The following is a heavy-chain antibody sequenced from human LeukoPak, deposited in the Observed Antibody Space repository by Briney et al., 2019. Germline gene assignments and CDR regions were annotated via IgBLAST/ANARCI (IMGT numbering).Heavy chain of an antibody. Sequence: GESLKISCKASGYTFTDHWIGWVRQMPGKGLEWMGIIYPGDSDTRYSPSFQGQVTISADKSISTAYLQWRNLQAPDTAMYYCARGDNSGWYFFDYWSQGTLVTVPS. V-gene: IGHV5-51*01. CDR1: GYTFTDHW. J-gene: IGHJ4*02. D-gene: IGHD6-19*01. CDR2: IYPGDSDT. CDR3: ARGDNSGWYFFDY.